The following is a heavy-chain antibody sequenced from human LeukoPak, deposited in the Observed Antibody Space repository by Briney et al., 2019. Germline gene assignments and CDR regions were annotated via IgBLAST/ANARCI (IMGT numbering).Heavy chain of an antibody. V-gene: IGHV3-74*01. CDR2: INSDGSST. D-gene: IGHD4-11*01. J-gene: IGHJ6*02. CDR3: ARGPRDYSNYYYYGMDV. Sequence: GSLRLSCAASGFTFSSYWMHWVRQAPGKGLVWVSRINSDGSSTSYADSVKGRFTISRDNAKNTLYLQMNSLRAEDTAVYYCARGPRDYSNYYYYGMDVWGQGTTVTVSS. CDR1: GFTFSSYW.